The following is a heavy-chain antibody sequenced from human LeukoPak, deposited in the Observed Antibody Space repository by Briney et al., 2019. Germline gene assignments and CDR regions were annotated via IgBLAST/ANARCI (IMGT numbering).Heavy chain of an antibody. CDR3: ARLRQQLPTD. Sequence: SETLSLTCAVSGYSISSGYYWGWIRQPPEKGLEWIGSIFHSGNTYYNPSLKSRVTISVDTSKNQFSLNLSSVTAADTAVYYCARLRQQLPTDWGQGTLVTVSS. CDR2: IFHSGNT. CDR1: GYSISSGYY. J-gene: IGHJ4*02. D-gene: IGHD6-13*01. V-gene: IGHV4-38-2*01.